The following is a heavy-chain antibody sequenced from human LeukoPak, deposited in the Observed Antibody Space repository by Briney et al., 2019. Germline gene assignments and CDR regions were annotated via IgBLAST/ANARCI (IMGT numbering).Heavy chain of an antibody. CDR3: AKDLGYYDSSGLDY. CDR2: ISYDGSNK. D-gene: IGHD3-22*01. J-gene: IGHJ4*02. Sequence: GGSLRLSCAASGFTFDDYAMHWVRQAPGKGLEWVAVISYDGSNKYYADSVKGRFTISRDNSKNTLYLQMNSLRAEDTAVYYCAKDLGYYDSSGLDYWGQGTLVTVSS. CDR1: GFTFDDYA. V-gene: IGHV3-30*18.